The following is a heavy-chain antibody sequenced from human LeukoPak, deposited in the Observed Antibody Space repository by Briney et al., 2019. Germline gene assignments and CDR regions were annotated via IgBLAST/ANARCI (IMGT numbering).Heavy chain of an antibody. V-gene: IGHV1-46*01. CDR3: ARDIISSGSTVTENFDY. Sequence: ASVKVSCKASGYTFTSYYMHWVRQAPGQGLEWMGKINPSGGSTGYAQKFQGRVTLTRDTSTSTVYMELSSLRSEDTAVYYCARDIISSGSTVTENFDYWGQGTLVTVSS. D-gene: IGHD4-17*01. CDR1: GYTFTSYY. CDR2: INPSGGST. J-gene: IGHJ4*02.